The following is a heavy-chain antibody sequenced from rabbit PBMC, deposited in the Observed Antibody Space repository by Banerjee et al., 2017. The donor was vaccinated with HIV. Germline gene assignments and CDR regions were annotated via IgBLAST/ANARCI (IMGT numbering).Heavy chain of an antibody. CDR2: IYTGHGGT. CDR3: ARWASSSGDFNL. Sequence: QSLEESGGDLVKPGASLTLTCKASGFSYSGGYDMCWVRQAPGKGLEWIACIYTGHGGTYYASWARGRFTISKTSSTTVTLQMTSLTAADTATYFCARWASSSGDFNLWGPGTLVTVS. CDR1: GFSYSGGYD. V-gene: IGHV1S40*01. J-gene: IGHJ4*01. D-gene: IGHD1-1*01.